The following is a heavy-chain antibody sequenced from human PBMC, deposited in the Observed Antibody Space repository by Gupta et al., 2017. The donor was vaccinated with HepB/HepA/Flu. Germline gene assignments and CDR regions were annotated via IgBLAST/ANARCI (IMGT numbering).Heavy chain of an antibody. CDR2: ISAYNGNT. V-gene: IGHV1-18*01. D-gene: IGHD3-3*01. CDR1: GYTFTSYG. CDR3: AKARNDFWSGYYGDAFDI. Sequence: QVQLVQSGAEVKKPGASVKVSCKASGYTFTSYGISWVRQAPGQVLEWMGWISAYNGNTNYAQKLQGRVTMTTDTSTSTAYMELRSLRSDDTAVYYCAKARNDFWSGYYGDAFDIWGQGTMVTVSS. J-gene: IGHJ3*02.